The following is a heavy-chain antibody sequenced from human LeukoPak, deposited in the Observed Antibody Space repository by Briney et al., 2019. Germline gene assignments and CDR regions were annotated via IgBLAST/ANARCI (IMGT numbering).Heavy chain of an antibody. CDR1: GVSFSGYH. J-gene: IGHJ3*02. D-gene: IGHD2-2*01. V-gene: IGHV4-34*01. CDR2: INDRGSN. CDR3: ARTYCSSTTCFVVSFDI. Sequence: SETLSLTCGVYGVSFSGYHWSWIRQPPGKGLEWIAEINDRGSNNYNPSLTSRVTISIDTSKNQFSLKLSSVTAADTAVYYWARTYCSSTTCFVVSFDIWCRGTMVTVSS.